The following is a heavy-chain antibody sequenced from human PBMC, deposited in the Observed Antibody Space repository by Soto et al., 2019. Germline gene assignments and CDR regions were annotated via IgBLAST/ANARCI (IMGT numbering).Heavy chain of an antibody. V-gene: IGHV1-69*13. J-gene: IGHJ6*02. CDR1: GGTFSSYS. Sequence: ASVNVSFKASGGTFSSYSISWVRQAPGQWLELMGGIIPIFGTANYAHKFQGRVTITADECTSTAYMELSSLRSEDTAVHYCESPLQQLREYCWMEDWGQSRTVKVSS. CDR3: ESPLQQLREYCWMED. CDR2: IIPIFGTA. D-gene: IGHD2-8*02.